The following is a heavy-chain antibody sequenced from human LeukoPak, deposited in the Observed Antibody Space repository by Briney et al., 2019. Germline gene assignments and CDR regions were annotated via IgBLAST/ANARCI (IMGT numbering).Heavy chain of an antibody. CDR3: ARDPRPYDFWSGYYQYYYYGMDV. J-gene: IGHJ6*02. D-gene: IGHD3-3*01. V-gene: IGHV4-4*02. CDR1: GGSISSSNW. Sequence: PSETLSLTCAVSGGSISSSNWWSWVRQPPGKGLEWIGEIYHSGSTNYNPSLKSRVTISVDKSKNQFSLKLSSVIAADTAVYYCARDPRPYDFWSGYYQYYYYGMDVWGQGTTVTVSS. CDR2: IYHSGST.